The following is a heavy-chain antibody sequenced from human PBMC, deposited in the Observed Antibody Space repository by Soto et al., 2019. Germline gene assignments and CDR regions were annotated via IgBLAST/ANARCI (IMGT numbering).Heavy chain of an antibody. J-gene: IGHJ5*02. Sequence: QVQLVQSGAEVKKPGSSVKVSCKASGGTFSSYAISWVRQAPGQGLEWMGGIIPIFGTTNYAQKFQGRVTITADESTSTAYMELSSLRSEDTAVYYCARAEIRSSGWYGYNWFDPWGQGTLVTVSS. V-gene: IGHV1-69*01. CDR2: IIPIFGTT. D-gene: IGHD6-19*01. CDR1: GGTFSSYA. CDR3: ARAEIRSSGWYGYNWFDP.